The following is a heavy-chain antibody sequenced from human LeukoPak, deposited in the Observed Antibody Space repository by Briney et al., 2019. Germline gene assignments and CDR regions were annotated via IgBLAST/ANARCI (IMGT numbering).Heavy chain of an antibody. CDR1: GFTFSSDW. CDR2: IKQDGSEK. Sequence: PGGSLRLSCVASGFTFSSDWMSWVRQAPGQGLEGVANIKQDGSEKYYVDSVKGRFTISRDNAKNSLYLQMNSLRAEDTAVYYCAEGLYYFDYWGQGTLVTVSS. CDR3: AEGLYYFDY. J-gene: IGHJ4*02. V-gene: IGHV3-7*01.